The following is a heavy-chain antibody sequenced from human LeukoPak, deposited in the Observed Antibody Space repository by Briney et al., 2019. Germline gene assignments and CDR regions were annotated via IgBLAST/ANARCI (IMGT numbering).Heavy chain of an antibody. D-gene: IGHD3-3*01. J-gene: IGHJ4*02. CDR1: GGSISSYY. V-gene: IGHV4-59*08. CDR2: IYYSGST. CDR3: ARHSIWSGYYFDY. Sequence: SETLSLTCTVSGGSISSYYWSWIRQPPGKGLEWIGYIYYSGSTNYNPSLKSRVTISVDTSKNQFSLKLSSVTAADTAVYYCARHSIWSGYYFDYWGQGTLVTVSS.